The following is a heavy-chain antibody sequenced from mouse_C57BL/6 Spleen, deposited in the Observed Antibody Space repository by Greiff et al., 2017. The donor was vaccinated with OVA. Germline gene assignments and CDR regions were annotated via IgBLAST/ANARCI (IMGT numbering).Heavy chain of an antibody. V-gene: IGHV3-6*01. D-gene: IGHD1-1*01. CDR1: GYSITSGYY. CDR2: ISYDGSN. J-gene: IGHJ2*01. Sequence: VQLKESGPGLVKPSQSLSLTCSVTGYSITSGYYWNWIRQFPGNKLEWMGYISYDGSNNYNPSLKNRISITRDTSKNQFFLKLNSVTTEDTATYYCARGGPTVVAHYFDYWGQGTTLTVSS. CDR3: ARGGPTVVAHYFDY.